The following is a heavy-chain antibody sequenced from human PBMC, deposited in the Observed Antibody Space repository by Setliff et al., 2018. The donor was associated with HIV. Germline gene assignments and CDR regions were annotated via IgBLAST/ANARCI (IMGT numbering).Heavy chain of an antibody. Sequence: SETLSLTCTVSGDSVTSETYCWGWIRQPPEKGLEWIGSSCYSRITYYNSSLKSRATLSADTPRNQLSLKLSSVTAADTAVYYCVRSGYYWNTSPSFWGHGTLVTVSS. J-gene: IGHJ4*01. D-gene: IGHD1-1*01. V-gene: IGHV4-39*01. CDR2: SCYSRIT. CDR3: VRSGYYWNTSPSF. CDR1: GDSVTSETYC.